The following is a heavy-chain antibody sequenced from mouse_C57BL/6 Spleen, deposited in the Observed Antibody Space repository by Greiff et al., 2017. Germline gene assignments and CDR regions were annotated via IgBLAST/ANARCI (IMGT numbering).Heavy chain of an antibody. V-gene: IGHV1-52*01. D-gene: IGHD2-3*01. CDR1: GYTFTSYW. CDR2: IDPSDRET. CDR3: AREGWLLDY. Sequence: QVQLQQPGAELVRPGSSVKLSCKASGYTFTSYWMHWVKQRPIQGLEWIGNIDPSDRETHYNQKFKDKATLTVDKSSSTAYMQLSSLTSEDSAVYYCAREGWLLDYWGQGTTLTVSS. J-gene: IGHJ2*01.